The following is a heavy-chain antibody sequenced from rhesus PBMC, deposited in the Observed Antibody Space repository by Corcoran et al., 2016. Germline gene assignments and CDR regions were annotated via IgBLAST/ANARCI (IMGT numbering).Heavy chain of an antibody. Sequence: QVQLVQSGAEVKKPGSSVKVSCKASGYTFTDYYMHWVRQAPGQGLEWMGEINPKTGGKNYAQKFQGRGNMTRDTATSTAYMELSSLRSEDTAVYYCARDHRRGGYSYFDYWGQGVLVTVSS. V-gene: IGHV1-138*01. CDR3: ARDHRRGGYSYFDY. CDR2: INPKTGGK. J-gene: IGHJ4*01. D-gene: IGHD5-24*01. CDR1: GYTFTDYY.